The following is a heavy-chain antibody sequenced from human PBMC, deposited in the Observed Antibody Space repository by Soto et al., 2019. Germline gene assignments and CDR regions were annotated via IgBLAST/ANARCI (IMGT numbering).Heavy chain of an antibody. J-gene: IGHJ6*02. CDR1: GDSVSSNSSA. CDR3: ARVLVRRTRYYVMDV. V-gene: IGHV6-1*01. D-gene: IGHD6-13*01. Sequence: LQTLSLTCAISGDSVSSNSSALNWIRQFPTKGLEWLGRTYYRSKWYNDYAVSVKSRITINPDTSKNQFSLQLNSVTPEDTAVYYCARVLVRRTRYYVMDVWGQGTTVTVSS. CDR2: TYYRSKWYN.